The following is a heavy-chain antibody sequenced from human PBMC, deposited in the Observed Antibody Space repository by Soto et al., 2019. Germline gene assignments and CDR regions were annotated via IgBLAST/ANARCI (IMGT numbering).Heavy chain of an antibody. Sequence: QSMSLTWLVDRGSAAAQHWSWVRQFPVQGLQWIAYTPYTANTNHNPSLQSRVTISLDTSKKQLTLKLTSMTAADTAAYYCARDMHAGFTHCYDPWGQGTLVTVSS. D-gene: IGHD2-8*01. CDR2: TPYTANT. CDR3: ARDMHAGFTHCYDP. CDR1: RGSAAAQH. J-gene: IGHJ5*01. V-gene: IGHV4-59*02.